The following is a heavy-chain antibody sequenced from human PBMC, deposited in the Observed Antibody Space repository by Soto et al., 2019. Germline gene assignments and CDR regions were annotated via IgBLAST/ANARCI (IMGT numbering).Heavy chain of an antibody. CDR1: GRSFSGYF. J-gene: IGHJ4*02. CDR3: ASGSGGPRLES. V-gene: IGHV4-34*02. D-gene: IGHD2-15*01. Sequence: QVQLQQWGAGLLKPSETLSLTCDVYGRSFSGYFWTWIRQPPGKGLEWIGEMNHNGDMSYNPSLKGRLNISVDTSKNQFSLKLTSVTAADTAVYFCASGSGGPRLESWGQGSLVTVSS. CDR2: MNHNGDM.